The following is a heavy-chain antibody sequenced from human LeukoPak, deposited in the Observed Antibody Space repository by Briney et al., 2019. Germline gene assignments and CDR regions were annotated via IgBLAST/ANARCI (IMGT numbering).Heavy chain of an antibody. CDR3: ARVLPDLYGDYSYFDY. J-gene: IGHJ4*02. Sequence: SETLSLTCTVSGGSVSSGSYYWSWIRQPPGKGLEWIGYIYYSGSTNYNPSLKSRVTISVDTSKNQFSLKLSSVTAADTAVYYCARVLPDLYGDYSYFDYWGQGTLVTVSS. V-gene: IGHV4-61*01. D-gene: IGHD4-17*01. CDR2: IYYSGST. CDR1: GGSVSSGSYY.